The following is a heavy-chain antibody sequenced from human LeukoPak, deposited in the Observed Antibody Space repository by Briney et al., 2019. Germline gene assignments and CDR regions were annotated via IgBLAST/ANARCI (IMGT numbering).Heavy chain of an antibody. Sequence: ASVKVSCKTSGYTFTSYYIHWVRQAPGQGLEWMGLIDPSGGSTSYAQNFQGRVTMTRDTSTSTVYMELSSLRSEDTAVYYCARYEYYYKNWGQGTLVTVSS. J-gene: IGHJ4*02. CDR1: GYTFTSYY. CDR3: ARYEYYYKN. V-gene: IGHV1-46*01. CDR2: IDPSGGST. D-gene: IGHD3-10*01.